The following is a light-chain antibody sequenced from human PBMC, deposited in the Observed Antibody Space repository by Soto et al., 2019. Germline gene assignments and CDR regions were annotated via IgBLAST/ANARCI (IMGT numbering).Light chain of an antibody. CDR3: CSYAGSYILV. V-gene: IGLV2-11*01. CDR2: GVN. Sequence: QSVLTQPRSVSGSPGQSVTISCTGTSSDVGRYNYVSWYQHHPGKAPKLMIYGVNERPSGVPDRFSGSKSGNTASLTISGLQAEDEAHYHCCSYAGSYILVFGGGTQLTVL. J-gene: IGLJ3*02. CDR1: SSDVGRYNY.